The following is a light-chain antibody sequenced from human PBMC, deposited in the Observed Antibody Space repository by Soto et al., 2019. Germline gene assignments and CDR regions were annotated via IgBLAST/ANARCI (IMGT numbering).Light chain of an antibody. CDR2: DAS. CDR3: QQYGSSPTWT. V-gene: IGKV1-5*01. J-gene: IGKJ1*01. Sequence: DIQTTQSPSTLPASVGDRVTITCRASQSISNWLAWYQQKPGKAPKLLIYDASSLESGVPSRFSGRGSGTEFTLTISSLQSEDFAVYYCQQYGSSPTWTFGQGTKVDI. CDR1: QSISNW.